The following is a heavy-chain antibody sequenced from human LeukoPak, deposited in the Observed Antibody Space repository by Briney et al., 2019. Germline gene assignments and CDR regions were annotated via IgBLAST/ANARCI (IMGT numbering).Heavy chain of an antibody. V-gene: IGHV3-66*01. CDR1: GFTVSSNY. Sequence: GGSLRLSCAASGFTVSSNYMSWVRQAPGKGLEWVSVIYSGGSTYYADSVKGRFTISRDNSKNTLYLQMNSLRAEDTAVYYCARENSSGWYYFDYWGQGTLVTVS. CDR3: ARENSSGWYYFDY. D-gene: IGHD6-19*01. CDR2: IYSGGST. J-gene: IGHJ4*02.